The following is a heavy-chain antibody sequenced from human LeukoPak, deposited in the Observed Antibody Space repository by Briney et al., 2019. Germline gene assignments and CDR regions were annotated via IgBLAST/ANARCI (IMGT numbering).Heavy chain of an antibody. CDR1: GGSISSGGYY. J-gene: IGHJ6*02. D-gene: IGHD3-22*01. CDR2: IYYSGST. CDR3: ARELYYDSSGYYIGYYYYGMDV. V-gene: IGHV4-31*03. Sequence: SETLSLTCTVSGGSISSGGYYCSWIRQHPGKGLEWIGYIYYSGSTYYNPSLKSRVTISVDTSKNQFSLKLSSVTAADTAVYYCARELYYDSSGYYIGYYYYGMDVWGQGTTVTVSS.